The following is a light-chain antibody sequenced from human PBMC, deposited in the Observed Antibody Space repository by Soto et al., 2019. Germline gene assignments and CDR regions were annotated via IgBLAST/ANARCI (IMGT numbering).Light chain of an antibody. Sequence: QCVLTQPPSASGTPGQMVTISCSGSSCNIGSNTVNWYQQLPGLAPKLLIYNNSQRPSGVPDRFSGSKSGTSASLAISGLQSEDEADYYCAAWDDSLRGLEFGGGTKLTVL. J-gene: IGLJ2*01. CDR1: SCNIGSNT. CDR2: NNS. V-gene: IGLV1-44*01. CDR3: AAWDDSLRGLE.